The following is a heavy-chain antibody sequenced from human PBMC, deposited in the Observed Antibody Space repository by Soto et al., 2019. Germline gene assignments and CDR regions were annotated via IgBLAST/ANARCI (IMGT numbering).Heavy chain of an antibody. V-gene: IGHV3-33*01. CDR3: ARAYCSSTSCSNYYYGLDV. Sequence: GGSLRLSCAASGFTFSIYGMHWVRQAPGKGLEWVALVWYDGGSKYYADSVKGRFTISRDNSKSTLFLQMDSLRAEDTAVYYCARAYCSSTSCSNYYYGLDVWGQGTTVTVSS. CDR2: VWYDGGSK. CDR1: GFTFSIYG. J-gene: IGHJ6*02. D-gene: IGHD2-2*01.